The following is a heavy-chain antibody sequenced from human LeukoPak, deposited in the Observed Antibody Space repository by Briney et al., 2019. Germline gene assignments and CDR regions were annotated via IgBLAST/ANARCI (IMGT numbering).Heavy chain of an antibody. Sequence: GESLKISCKGSGYSFNTYWIGWVRQMPRKGLEWMGIIYPGDSDTKYSPSFQGQVTISADKSISTASLQWSSMKAPDTAMYYCARPQDFGLTGMNAFDIWGQGTMVTVSS. CDR3: ARPQDFGLTGMNAFDI. D-gene: IGHD7-27*01. V-gene: IGHV5-51*01. CDR1: GYSFNTYW. CDR2: IYPGDSDT. J-gene: IGHJ3*02.